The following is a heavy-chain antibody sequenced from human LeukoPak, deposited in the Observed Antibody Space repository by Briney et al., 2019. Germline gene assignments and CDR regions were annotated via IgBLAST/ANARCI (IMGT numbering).Heavy chain of an antibody. CDR1: GGSTSSYY. J-gene: IGHJ6*02. CDR2: IYYSVST. Sequence: SETLSLTCTVSGGSTSSYYWSWIRQPPGKGLEGIGYIYYSVSTNYNPSLKSRVTISVDTSKNQFSLKLSSVTAADTAVYYCARDYEVPAATYYYYYGMDVWGQGTTVTVSS. CDR3: ARDYEVPAATYYYYYGMDV. D-gene: IGHD2-2*01. V-gene: IGHV4-59*01.